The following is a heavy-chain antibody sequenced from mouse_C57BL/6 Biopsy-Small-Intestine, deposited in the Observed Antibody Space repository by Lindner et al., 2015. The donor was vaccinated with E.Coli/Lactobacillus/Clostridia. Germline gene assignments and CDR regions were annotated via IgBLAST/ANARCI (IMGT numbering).Heavy chain of an antibody. CDR1: GFTFSDYG. V-gene: IGHV5-17*01. Sequence: VQLQESGGGLVKPGGSLKLSCAASGFTFSDYGMHWVRQAPEKGLEWVAYISSGGSTIYYADTVKGRLTISRDNAKSTLLLQMTSLRSEDTAMYYCSRWGLKPLYAMDFWGQGTSVTVSS. J-gene: IGHJ4*01. D-gene: IGHD2-2*01. CDR2: ISSGGSTI. CDR3: SRWGLKPLYAMDF.